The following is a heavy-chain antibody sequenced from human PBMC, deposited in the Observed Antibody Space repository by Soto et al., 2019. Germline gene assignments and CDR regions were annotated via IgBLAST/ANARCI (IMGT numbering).Heavy chain of an antibody. CDR1: GFTFSING. CDR2: ISGSGGST. Sequence: PGGSLRLCCAAAGFTFSINGMNWVRQAPGRGLEWVSAISGSGGSTYYADSVKGRFTISRDNSNNTLYLQMNSLRVEDTAIYYCAKRDQQCWGQGTLVTVSS. CDR3: AKRDQQC. V-gene: IGHV3-23*01. J-gene: IGHJ4*02. D-gene: IGHD6-19*01.